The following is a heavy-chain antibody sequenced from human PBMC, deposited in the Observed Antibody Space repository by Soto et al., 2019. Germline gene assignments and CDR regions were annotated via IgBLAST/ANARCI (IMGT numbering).Heavy chain of an antibody. V-gene: IGHV4-34*01. CDR3: AGGSRDF. J-gene: IGHJ3*01. CDR1: GGSFSGYY. CDR2: ISHSGST. Sequence: SETLSLTCAVYGGSFSGYYWSWIRQPPGKGLEWIGEISHSGSTNYNPSLKSRVTISIDTSKNQFSLNLNSMTAADTAMYYCAGGSRDFWGKGTMVTV.